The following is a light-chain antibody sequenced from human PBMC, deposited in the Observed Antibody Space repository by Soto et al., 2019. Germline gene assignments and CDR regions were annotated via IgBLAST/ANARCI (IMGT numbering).Light chain of an antibody. V-gene: IGKV3-20*01. CDR2: GAS. J-gene: IGKJ5*01. Sequence: EIVLTQSPGTLSLSPGERATLSCRASQSVSSSYLAWYQQKPSQAPRLLIYGASSGATGIPDRFSGSGSGTDFTLTISRLEPEDFAVYYCQQYGSSLSVTFGQGTRLEIK. CDR3: QQYGSSLSVT. CDR1: QSVSSSY.